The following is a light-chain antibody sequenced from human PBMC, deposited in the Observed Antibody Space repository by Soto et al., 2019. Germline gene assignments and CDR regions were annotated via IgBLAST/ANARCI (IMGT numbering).Light chain of an antibody. CDR2: GAS. Sequence: EVVMTQSPATLSVSPGERATLSCKASQSVITNLAWYQQKRDQTPRLLIYGASTRATGVPARFSGSGSGTDFTLTISSLQSEDFAIYYCQKYNNWPPLTFGGGTKVDIK. CDR3: QKYNNWPPLT. V-gene: IGKV3-15*01. J-gene: IGKJ4*01. CDR1: QSVITN.